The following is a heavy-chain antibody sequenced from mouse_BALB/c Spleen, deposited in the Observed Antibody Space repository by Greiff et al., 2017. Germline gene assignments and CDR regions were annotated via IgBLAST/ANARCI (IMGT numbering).Heavy chain of an antibody. Sequence: EVQLQQSGAELVKPGASVKLSCTASGFNIKDTYMHWVKQRPEQGLEWIGRIDPANGNTKYDPKFQGKATITADTSSNTAYLQLSSLTSEDSAVYYCAIYGSSYPLDYWGQGTTLTVSS. CDR1: GFNIKDTY. D-gene: IGHD1-1*01. J-gene: IGHJ2*01. CDR3: AIYGSSYPLDY. V-gene: IGHV14-3*02. CDR2: IDPANGNT.